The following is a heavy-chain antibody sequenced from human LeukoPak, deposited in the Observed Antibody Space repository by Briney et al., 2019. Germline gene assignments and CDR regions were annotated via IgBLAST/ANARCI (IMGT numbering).Heavy chain of an antibody. J-gene: IGHJ4*02. V-gene: IGHV4-59*01. CDR2: IYYSGST. Sequence: SETLSLTCTVSGGSISSYYWSWIRQPPGKGLEWIGYIYYSGSTNYNPSLKSRVTISVDTSKNQFSLKLSSVTAADTAVYYCARAYGDYPDYWGRGTLVTVSS. CDR3: ARAYGDYPDY. CDR1: GGSISSYY. D-gene: IGHD4-17*01.